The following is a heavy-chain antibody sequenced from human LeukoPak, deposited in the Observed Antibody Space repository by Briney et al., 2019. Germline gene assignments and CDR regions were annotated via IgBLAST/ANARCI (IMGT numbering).Heavy chain of an antibody. CDR1: GFTFSSYW. CDR2: IKQDGSEK. CDR3: ARDQYYYDSSGYWGYYYYYMDV. V-gene: IGHV3-7*01. Sequence: GGSLRLSCAASGFTFSSYWMSWVRQAPGKGLEWVANIKQDGSEKYYVDSVKGRFTISRDNAKNSLYLQMNSLRPEDTAVYYCARDQYYYDSSGYWGYYYYYMDVWGKGTTVTVSS. J-gene: IGHJ6*03. D-gene: IGHD3-22*01.